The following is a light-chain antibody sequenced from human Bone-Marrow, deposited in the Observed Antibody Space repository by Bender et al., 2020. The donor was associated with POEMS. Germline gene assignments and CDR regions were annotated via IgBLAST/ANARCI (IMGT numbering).Light chain of an antibody. J-gene: IGLJ1*01. CDR2: EVN. CDR3: CSYAGSLYV. CDR1: RNDVGGYNF. V-gene: IGLV2-23*02. Sequence: QSALTQPASVSGSPGQSITISCSGTRNDVGGYNFVSWYQQYPGKAPKFIISEVNRRPSGVSTRFSGSKSGNTASLTISGLQADDEADYFCCSYAGSLYVFGPGTKVTVL.